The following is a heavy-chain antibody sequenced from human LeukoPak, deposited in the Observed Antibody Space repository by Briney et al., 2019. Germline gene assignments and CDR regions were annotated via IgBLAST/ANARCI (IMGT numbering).Heavy chain of an antibody. Sequence: WVRQAPGQGLEWMGRIIPILGIANYAQKFQGRVTITADKSTSTAYMELSSLRSEDTAVYYCASDDIVVVPAATPPYYYYYGMDVWGQGTTVTVSS. CDR3: ASDDIVVVPAATPPYYYYYGMDV. D-gene: IGHD2-2*01. V-gene: IGHV1-69*04. CDR2: IIPILGIA. J-gene: IGHJ6*02.